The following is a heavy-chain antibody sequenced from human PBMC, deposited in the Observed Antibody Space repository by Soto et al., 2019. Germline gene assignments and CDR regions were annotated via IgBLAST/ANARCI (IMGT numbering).Heavy chain of an antibody. V-gene: IGHV5-51*01. J-gene: IGHJ4*01. CDR1: GYKFSTYW. Sequence: PGESLKISCKGSGYKFSTYWIAWVRQMPGKGLEFMGVVYPSTSQATYSPSFQGQVTISADKSINTAYLEWGGLKASDTAMYYCARLSTFLTVRAPSDLWGQGTLVTVSS. D-gene: IGHD2-21*02. CDR3: ARLSTFLTVRAPSDL. CDR2: VYPSTSQA.